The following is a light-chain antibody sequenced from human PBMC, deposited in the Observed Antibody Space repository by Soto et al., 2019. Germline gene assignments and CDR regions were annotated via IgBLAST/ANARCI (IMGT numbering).Light chain of an antibody. CDR2: EVR. V-gene: IGLV2-14*01. CDR1: MRDVGAYNL. J-gene: IGLJ2*01. CDR3: SSYTSKSSLI. Sequence: QSALTQPASVSGAPGQSITISCAGTMRDVGAYNLVSWYQQHPGRAPQLIIYEVRNRPSGISFRFSGSKSGNTASLTISGLQAEDEADYYCSSYTSKSSLIFGGGTKVTV.